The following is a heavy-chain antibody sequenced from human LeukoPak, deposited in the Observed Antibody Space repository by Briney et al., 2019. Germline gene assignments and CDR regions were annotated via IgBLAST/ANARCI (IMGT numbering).Heavy chain of an antibody. Sequence: SETLSLTCAVYGGSFSSYYWSWIRQPPGKGLEWIGYIYYSGSTNYNPSLKSRVTISVDTSKNQFSLKLSSVTAADTAVYYCARVYGGNYYYYYMDVWGKGTTVTVSS. CDR3: ARVYGGNYYYYYMDV. CDR1: GGSFSSYY. J-gene: IGHJ6*03. V-gene: IGHV4-59*01. CDR2: IYYSGST. D-gene: IGHD4-23*01.